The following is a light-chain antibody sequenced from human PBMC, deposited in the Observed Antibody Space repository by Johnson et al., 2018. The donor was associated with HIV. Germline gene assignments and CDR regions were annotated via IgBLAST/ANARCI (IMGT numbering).Light chain of an antibody. J-gene: IGLJ1*01. CDR1: SSNIGNNY. CDR2: ENN. V-gene: IGLV1-51*02. CDR3: GTWDSSLSAHYV. Sequence: QSVLTQPPSVSAAPGQKVTISCSGSSSNIGNNYVSWYQQVPGTAPKLLIYENNKRPSGIPDRFSGSKSGTSAALGITGLQTGDEAYYYCGTWDSSLSAHYVFGTGNKITVL.